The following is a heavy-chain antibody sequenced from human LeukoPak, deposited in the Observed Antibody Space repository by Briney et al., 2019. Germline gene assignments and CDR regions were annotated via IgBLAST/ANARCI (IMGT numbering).Heavy chain of an antibody. CDR3: ARLKDGYNYRLDY. CDR1: GGSFSGYY. V-gene: IGHV4-34*01. Sequence: KTSETLSLTCAVYGGSFSGYYWSWIRQPPGKGLEWIGEINHSGSTNYNPSLKSRVTISVDTSKNQFSLKLSSVTAADTAVYYCARLKDGYNYRLDYWGRGTLVTVSS. J-gene: IGHJ4*02. CDR2: INHSGST. D-gene: IGHD5-24*01.